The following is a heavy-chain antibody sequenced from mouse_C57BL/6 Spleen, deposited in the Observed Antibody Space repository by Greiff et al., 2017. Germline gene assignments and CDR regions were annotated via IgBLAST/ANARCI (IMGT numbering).Heavy chain of an antibody. D-gene: IGHD1-2*01. V-gene: IGHV14-4*01. CDR2: IYPGNGDT. Sequence: EVKLMESGAELVRPGASVKLSCTASGFNIKDDYMHWVKQRPEQGLEWIGWIYPGNGDTEYASKFQGKATITADTSSNTAYLQLSSLTSEDTAVXYCRGSLRRGRVSFAYWGQGTLVTVSA. CDR3: RGSLRRGRVSFAY. J-gene: IGHJ3*01. CDR1: GFNIKDDY.